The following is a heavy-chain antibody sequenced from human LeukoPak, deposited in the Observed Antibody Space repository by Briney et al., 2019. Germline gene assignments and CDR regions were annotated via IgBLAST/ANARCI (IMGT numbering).Heavy chain of an antibody. CDR2: IRYDGSNK. D-gene: IGHD6-19*01. Sequence: PGGSLRLSCAASGFTFSSYGMHWVRQAPGRGLEWVAFIRYDGSNKYYADSVKGRFTISRDNSKNTLYLQMNTLRAEDTAVYYCAKVGGIAVAGYYYMDVWGTGTTVTVSS. CDR3: AKVGGIAVAGYYYMDV. V-gene: IGHV3-30*02. CDR1: GFTFSSYG. J-gene: IGHJ6*03.